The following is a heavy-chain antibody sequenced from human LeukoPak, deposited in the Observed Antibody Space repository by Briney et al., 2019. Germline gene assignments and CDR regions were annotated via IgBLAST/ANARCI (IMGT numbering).Heavy chain of an antibody. Sequence: PSETLSLTCAVYGGSFSGYYLSWIRQPPGKGLEWIGEIIHSGSTNYNPSLKSRVTISVDTSKNQFSLKLSSVTAADTAVYYCARSPVSDSSGREPFDIWGQGTMVTVSS. CDR1: GGSFSGYY. V-gene: IGHV4-34*12. D-gene: IGHD3-22*01. CDR3: ARSPVSDSSGREPFDI. J-gene: IGHJ3*02. CDR2: IIHSGST.